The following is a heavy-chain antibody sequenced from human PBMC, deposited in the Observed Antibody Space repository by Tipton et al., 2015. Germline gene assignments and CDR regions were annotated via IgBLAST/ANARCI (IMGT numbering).Heavy chain of an antibody. CDR3: ARDRHDSSGYYYYFDY. J-gene: IGHJ4*02. CDR2: IYYSGST. V-gene: IGHV4-59*01. CDR1: GGSFSDYY. D-gene: IGHD3-22*01. Sequence: GLVKPSETLSLTCTVSGGSFSDYYWSWIRQSPGEGLEWIGYIYYSGSTNYNPSLRSRVAMSMDTSKNQFSLKLSSVIAAGTAVYYCARDRHDSSGYYYYFDYWGQGTLVTVSS.